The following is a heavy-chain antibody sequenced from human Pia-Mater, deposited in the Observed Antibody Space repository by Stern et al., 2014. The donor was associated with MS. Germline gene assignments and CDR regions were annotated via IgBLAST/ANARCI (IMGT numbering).Heavy chain of an antibody. CDR1: GFTFSDYA. J-gene: IGHJ4*02. Sequence: EVQLVESGGGLAQPGGSLRLSCAGSGFTFSDYAMSWVRQAPGTGLEWVSGISGSGGSTYYAASVQGRFNISRDKSMDTMYLQMSSLRVDDTAVYYCAKGSRIVGSTEFDSWGQGTLVTVSS. V-gene: IGHV3-23*04. CDR3: AKGSRIVGSTEFDS. D-gene: IGHD1-26*01. CDR2: ISGSGGST.